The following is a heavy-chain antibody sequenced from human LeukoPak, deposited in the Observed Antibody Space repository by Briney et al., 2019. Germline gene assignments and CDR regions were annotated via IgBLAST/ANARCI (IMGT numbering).Heavy chain of an antibody. Sequence: SETLSLTCNVSGGSISSYYWSWIRQPPGKGLEWIGYIYYSGGTNYDPSLKSRVTISVDTSKNQFSLKLSSVTAADTAVYYCARGRDPYYDSSGPIQHWGQGTLVTVSS. CDR1: GGSISSYY. V-gene: IGHV4-59*01. CDR3: ARGRDPYYDSSGPIQH. CDR2: IYYSGGT. J-gene: IGHJ1*01. D-gene: IGHD3-22*01.